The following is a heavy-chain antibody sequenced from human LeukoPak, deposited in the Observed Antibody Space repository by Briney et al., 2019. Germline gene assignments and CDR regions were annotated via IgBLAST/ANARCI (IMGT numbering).Heavy chain of an antibody. CDR1: GFTFSSYE. Sequence: GGSLRLSCAASGFTFSSYEMNWVRQAPGKGLEWVSYISSSGSTIYYADSVKGRFTISRDNAKNSLYLQMNSLRAEDTAIYYCAKESSMLRGPLVIYYFDFWGQGTLVTVSS. CDR3: AKESSMLRGPLVIYYFDF. J-gene: IGHJ4*02. V-gene: IGHV3-48*03. D-gene: IGHD3-10*01. CDR2: ISSSGSTI.